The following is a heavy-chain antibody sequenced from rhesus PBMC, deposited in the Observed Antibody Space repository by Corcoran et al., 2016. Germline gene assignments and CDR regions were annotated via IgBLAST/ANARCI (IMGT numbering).Heavy chain of an antibody. CDR2: VYGRGGST. D-gene: IGHD5-36*01. V-gene: IGHV4-160*01. Sequence: QVQLQESGPGLVKPSETLSLTCAVSGGSLSGSSWNWIRQSPGKGLEWIGRVYGRGGSTDYNPSLKSRVTISTDASEIQFSLKLNSVTAADTAIYYCAIYIGYGFGLDSWGQGVAVTVSS. CDR3: AIYIGYGFGLDS. CDR1: GGSLSGSS. J-gene: IGHJ6*01.